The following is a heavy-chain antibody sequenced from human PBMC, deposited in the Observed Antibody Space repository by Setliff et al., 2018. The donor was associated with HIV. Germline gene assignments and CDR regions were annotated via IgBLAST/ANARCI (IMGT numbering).Heavy chain of an antibody. D-gene: IGHD3-22*01. J-gene: IGHJ2*01. CDR1: GGSISTGGYY. CDR2: SDYNGRT. Sequence: SETLSLTCTVSGGSISTGGYYWSWIRQQPGKGLEWIGYSDYNGRTYYNPSLKSRVTISVDTSKNQFSLKLSPVTAADTAVYYCARRDRSGFYYWYFDLWGRGTLVTVSS. V-gene: IGHV4-31*03. CDR3: ARRDRSGFYYWYFDL.